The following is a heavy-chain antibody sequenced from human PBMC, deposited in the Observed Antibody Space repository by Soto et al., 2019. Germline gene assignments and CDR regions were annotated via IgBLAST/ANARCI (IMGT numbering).Heavy chain of an antibody. V-gene: IGHV1-3*01. Sequence: ASVKVSCKDSGYILTTYSLHWVRQAPGQRLEWMGWINAGNGDTKYSQNFQGRVTFTRDTSASTVYMGLNSLTSEETAVYYCAREKHGTGDALDVWGQGTMVTVSS. J-gene: IGHJ3*01. CDR1: GYILTTYS. D-gene: IGHD1-1*01. CDR2: INAGNGDT. CDR3: AREKHGTGDALDV.